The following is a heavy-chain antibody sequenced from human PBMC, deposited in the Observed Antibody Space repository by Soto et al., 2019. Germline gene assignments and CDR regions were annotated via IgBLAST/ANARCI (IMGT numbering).Heavy chain of an antibody. J-gene: IGHJ4*02. Sequence: SETLSLTCTVSGGSISRYYWSWIRQPPGKGLEWIGYIFYSGSTNYNPSLKSPVTISVDTSKNQFSLKLSSVTAADTAVYYCARDGYYYDSSGYQRVYYFDYWGQGTLVTVSS. V-gene: IGHV4-59*01. CDR3: ARDGYYYDSSGYQRVYYFDY. D-gene: IGHD3-22*01. CDR2: IFYSGST. CDR1: GGSISRYY.